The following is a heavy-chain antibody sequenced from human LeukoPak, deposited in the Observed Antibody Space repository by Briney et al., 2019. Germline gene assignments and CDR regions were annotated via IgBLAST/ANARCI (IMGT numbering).Heavy chain of an antibody. Sequence: QPGGSLRLSCAASGFTFSSYAMSWVRLAPGKGLEWVSTISGGGGSTFYADSVKGRSTISRDNSENTLYLQMNSLRAEDTAVYYCARSKWLRSPELDYWGQGTLVTVSS. CDR2: ISGGGGST. J-gene: IGHJ4*02. V-gene: IGHV3-23*01. CDR1: GFTFSSYA. D-gene: IGHD5-12*01. CDR3: ARSKWLRSPELDY.